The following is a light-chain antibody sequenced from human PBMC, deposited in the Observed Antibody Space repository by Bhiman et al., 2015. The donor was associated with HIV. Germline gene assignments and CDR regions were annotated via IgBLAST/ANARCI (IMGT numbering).Light chain of an antibody. CDR1: SSDISGYNY. Sequence: QSALTQPPSASGSPGQSVTISCTGTSSDISGYNYVSWYQQHPGKAPKLMIYEVSKRPSGVSNRFSGSKSGNTASLTISGLQAEDEADYYCSSYTSSSAYVFGTGTKVTVL. J-gene: IGLJ1*01. V-gene: IGLV2-14*01. CDR2: EVS. CDR3: SSYTSSSAYV.